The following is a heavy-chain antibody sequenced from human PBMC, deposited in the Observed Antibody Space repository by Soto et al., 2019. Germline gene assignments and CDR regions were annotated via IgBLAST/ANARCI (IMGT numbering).Heavy chain of an antibody. CDR2: IYYSGST. CDR3: ATIFDSSGYYYGNNWFDP. Sequence: SETLSLTWAVSGASISSGGYYWSLIRQHPGKGLEWIGYIYYSGSTYYNPSLKSRVTISLDTSKNQFSLKLRSVTAADTAVYYCATIFDSSGYYYGNNWFDPWGQGTLVTVSS. V-gene: IGHV4-31*11. CDR1: GASISSGGYY. D-gene: IGHD3-22*01. J-gene: IGHJ5*02.